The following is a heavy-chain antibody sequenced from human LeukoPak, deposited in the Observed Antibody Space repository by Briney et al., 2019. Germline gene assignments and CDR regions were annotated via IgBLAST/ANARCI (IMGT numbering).Heavy chain of an antibody. CDR3: TTVTMVRDYDY. CDR1: GFSFSDDW. D-gene: IGHD3-10*01. Sequence: GGSLRLSCAASGFSFSDDWMSWVRQAPGKGLEWVGRIKHKRDGGTTDYAAPVKGRFTISRDDSKNMLYLEMNSLKIEDTAVYYCTTVTMVRDYDYWGQGTLVTVSS. J-gene: IGHJ4*02. V-gene: IGHV3-15*01. CDR2: IKHKRDGGTT.